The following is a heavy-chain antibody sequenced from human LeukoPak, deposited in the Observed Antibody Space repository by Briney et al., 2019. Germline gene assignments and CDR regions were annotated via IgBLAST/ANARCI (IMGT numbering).Heavy chain of an antibody. D-gene: IGHD3-3*01. Sequence: GGSLRLSCAASGFTFSSYAMSWVRQAPGKGLEWVSAISGSGGSTYYADSVKGRFTISRDNSKNTLYLQMNSLGAEDTAVYYCAKAGVVSISSEWWGQGTLVTVSS. J-gene: IGHJ4*02. CDR3: AKAGVVSISSEW. CDR1: GFTFSSYA. V-gene: IGHV3-23*01. CDR2: ISGSGGST.